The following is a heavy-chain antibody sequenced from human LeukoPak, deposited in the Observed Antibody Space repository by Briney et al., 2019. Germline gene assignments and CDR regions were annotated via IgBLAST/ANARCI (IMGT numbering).Heavy chain of an antibody. Sequence: ASVKVSCKASGYTFINYDIMWVRQATGQGLEWMGWMNSNSGNTGYAQKFQGRVTMTRDTSMSTAYMELSSLRSEDTAVYYCARWEYSSSYNNWFDPWGQGTLVTVSS. J-gene: IGHJ5*02. CDR1: GYTFINYD. CDR2: MNSNSGNT. V-gene: IGHV1-8*01. CDR3: ARWEYSSSYNNWFDP. D-gene: IGHD6-13*01.